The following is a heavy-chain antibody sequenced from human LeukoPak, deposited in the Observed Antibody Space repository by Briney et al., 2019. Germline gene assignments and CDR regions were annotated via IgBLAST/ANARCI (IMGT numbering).Heavy chain of an antibody. CDR3: ARDRGHYYYGMDV. J-gene: IGHJ6*01. CDR1: GFILNNYW. Sequence: GGSLRLSCAASGFILNNYWMNWVRQAPGKGLEWVANTKEDGSDEYYVDSVKGRFTISRDNAKNSLYLQMSSLRAEDTAVYYCARDRGHYYYGMDVWGQGTTVTVSS. V-gene: IGHV3-7*01. CDR2: TKEDGSDE. D-gene: IGHD6-25*01.